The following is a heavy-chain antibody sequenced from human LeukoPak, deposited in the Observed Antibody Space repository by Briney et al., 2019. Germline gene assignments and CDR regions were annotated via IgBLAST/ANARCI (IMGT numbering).Heavy chain of an antibody. J-gene: IGHJ4*02. CDR3: ARSWIQLWPADS. CDR1: GFTFGVYS. V-gene: IGHV3-7*01. CDR2: IKHDGSEK. D-gene: IGHD5-18*01. Sequence: GGSLRLSCVGSGFTFGVYSMSWVRQAPGKGLEWVANIKHDGSEKYYVDSVKGRFTISRDNANNSLYLQMNSLRVEDTAVYYCARSWIQLWPADSWGQGTLVTVSS.